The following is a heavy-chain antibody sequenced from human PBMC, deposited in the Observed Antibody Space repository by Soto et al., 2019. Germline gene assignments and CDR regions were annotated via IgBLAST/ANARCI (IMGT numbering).Heavy chain of an antibody. Sequence: GGSLRLSCTASGFTLGNYWMAWIRQAPGKGLEWVANARQDGVDKGHADSVRDRFTIIRENTSNSVFLQMNSLRAEDTAVYFCARDVGGIFDYWGQGTLVTVSS. CDR2: ARQDGVDK. CDR3: ARDVGGIFDY. J-gene: IGHJ4*02. CDR1: GFTLGNYW. V-gene: IGHV3-7*03.